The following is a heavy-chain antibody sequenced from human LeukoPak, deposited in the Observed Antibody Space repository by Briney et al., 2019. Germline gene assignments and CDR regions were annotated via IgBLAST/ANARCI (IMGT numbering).Heavy chain of an antibody. CDR1: GYSFTSYG. CDR3: ARGGLSFSGGSDI. J-gene: IGHJ3*02. D-gene: IGHD3-16*02. CDR2: ISGYNGNT. Sequence: ASVKVTCKASGYSFTSYGISWVRQTPGQGLEWMGWISGYNGNTNYAQKFQGRVTMTTDTSTSTAYMELRSLRSDDTAVYYCARGGLSFSGGSDIWGQGTMVTVSS. V-gene: IGHV1-18*01.